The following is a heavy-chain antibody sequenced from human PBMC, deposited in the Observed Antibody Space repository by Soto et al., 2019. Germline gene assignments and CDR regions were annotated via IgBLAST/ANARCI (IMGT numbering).Heavy chain of an antibody. V-gene: IGHV5-51*01. Sequence: GESLKISCSSYGYSFTTYGIALVLQMPGKGLEWMGSIHPGESDTRYSPSFQGQVTISADRSITTAYLQWSSLKASDTAIYYCARHEATYYNFYGMDVWGQGTTVTVSS. CDR1: GYSFTTYG. J-gene: IGHJ6*02. CDR2: IHPGESDT. CDR3: ARHEATYYNFYGMDV.